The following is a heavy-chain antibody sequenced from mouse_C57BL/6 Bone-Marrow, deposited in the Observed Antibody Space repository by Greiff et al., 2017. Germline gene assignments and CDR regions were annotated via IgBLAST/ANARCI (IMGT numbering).Heavy chain of an antibody. V-gene: IGHV3-6*01. J-gene: IGHJ3*01. CDR2: ISYDGSN. CDR3: ARGQRWHGGFAY. D-gene: IGHD1-1*02. CDR1: GYSITSGYY. Sequence: ESGPGLVKPSQSLSLTCSVTGYSITSGYYWNWIRQFPGNKLGWMGYISYDGSNNYNPYLKNRISITRDTSKNQFFLKLNSVTTEDTATYYCARGQRWHGGFAYWGQGTLVTVSA.